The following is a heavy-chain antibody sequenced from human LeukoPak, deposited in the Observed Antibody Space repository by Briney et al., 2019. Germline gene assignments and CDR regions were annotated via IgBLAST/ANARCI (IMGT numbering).Heavy chain of an antibody. D-gene: IGHD3-10*01. CDR3: AREGREFGPHKLAGFDY. CDR2: INPNSGAT. CDR1: GYTFTGYY. J-gene: IGHJ4*02. Sequence: ASVKVSCKTSGYTFTGYYMHWVRQAPGQGLEWTGWINPNSGATNYVQEFQGRVTMTRDTSITTAYMELSGLRSDDTAVYYCAREGREFGPHKLAGFDYWGQGTLVTVSS. V-gene: IGHV1-2*02.